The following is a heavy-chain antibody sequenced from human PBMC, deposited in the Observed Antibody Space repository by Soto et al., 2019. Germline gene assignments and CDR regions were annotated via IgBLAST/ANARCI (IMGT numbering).Heavy chain of an antibody. CDR3: VKGEGYSGFDGDAFDI. J-gene: IGHJ3*02. CDR2: ISYDGSNK. Sequence: GGSLRLSCAASGFTFRNYGMNWVRQAPGKGLEWVAVISYDGSNKYYVDSVKGRFTISRDNSKDTVDLQMSSLRAEDTALYYCVKGEGYSGFDGDAFDIWGQGTMVTVS. D-gene: IGHD1-26*01. CDR1: GFTFRNYG. V-gene: IGHV3-30*18.